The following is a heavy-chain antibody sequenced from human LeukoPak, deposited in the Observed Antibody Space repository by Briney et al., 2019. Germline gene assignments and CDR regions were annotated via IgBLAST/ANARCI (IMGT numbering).Heavy chain of an antibody. CDR3: ATDRGSYRPSAFDI. Sequence: WASVKVSCKASGGTFSSYAISWVRQAPGQGLEWMGGIIPIFGTANYAQKFQGRVTMTEDTSTDTAYMELSSLRSEDTAVYYCATDRGSYRPSAFDIWGQGTMVTVSS. CDR2: IIPIFGTA. J-gene: IGHJ3*02. D-gene: IGHD1-26*01. V-gene: IGHV1-69*06. CDR1: GGTFSSYA.